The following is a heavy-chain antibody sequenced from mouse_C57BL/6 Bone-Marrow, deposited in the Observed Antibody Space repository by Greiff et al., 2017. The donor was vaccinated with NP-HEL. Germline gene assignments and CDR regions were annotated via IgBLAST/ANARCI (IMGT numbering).Heavy chain of an antibody. CDR1: GYTFTSYW. CDR3: ARVSTMVKWVAY. Sequence: QVQLQQSGAELVRPGTSVKLSCKASGYTFTSYWMHWVKQRPGQGLEWIGVIAPSASYTNYNQKFKGKATLTVDPSSSTAYRQLSSLKSEDSAVYYCARVSTMVKWVAYGGQGTLVTVSA. V-gene: IGHV1-59*01. J-gene: IGHJ3*01. CDR2: IAPSASYT. D-gene: IGHD2-2*01.